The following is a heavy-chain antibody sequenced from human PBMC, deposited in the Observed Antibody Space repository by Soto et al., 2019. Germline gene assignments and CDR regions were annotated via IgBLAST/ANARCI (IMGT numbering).Heavy chain of an antibody. J-gene: IGHJ6*02. CDR1: GFTFSSYA. Sequence: GSLRLSCAASGFTFSSYAMSWVRQAPGKGLEWVSAISGSGGSTYYADSVKGRFTISRDNSKNTLYLQMNSLRAEDTAVYYCAKDGARFVAVAAPRYYYYGMDVWGQGTTVTVSS. CDR2: ISGSGGST. V-gene: IGHV3-23*01. D-gene: IGHD6-19*01. CDR3: AKDGARFVAVAAPRYYYYGMDV.